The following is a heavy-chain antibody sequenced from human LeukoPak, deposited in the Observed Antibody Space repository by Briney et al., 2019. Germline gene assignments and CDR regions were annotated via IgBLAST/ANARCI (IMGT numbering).Heavy chain of an antibody. CDR2: ISYDGGDK. CDR3: VKEGVEYSYSYGDY. CDR1: GFSFNNYA. V-gene: IGHV3-30*18. Sequence: GGSLRLSCAASGFSFNNYAMYWVRQAPGKGLEWVALISYDGGDKYYAESMKGRMTISRDNSENTLYLQMNNLRPDDTAFYFCVKEGVEYSYSYGDYWGQGTLVTVSS. D-gene: IGHD3-16*01. J-gene: IGHJ4*02.